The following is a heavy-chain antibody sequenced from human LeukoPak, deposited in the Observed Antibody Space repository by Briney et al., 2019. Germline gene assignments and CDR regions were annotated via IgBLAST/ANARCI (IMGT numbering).Heavy chain of an antibody. V-gene: IGHV3-7*01. J-gene: IGHJ4*02. CDR1: EFTFSSYE. CDR2: IKQDGSEK. D-gene: IGHD3-22*01. Sequence: GGSLRLSCAASEFTFSSYEMNWVRQAPGKGLEWVANIKQDGSEKYYVDSVKGRFTISRDNAKNSLYLQMNSLRAEDTAVYYCARSITMIVVDMYYFDYWGQGTLVTVSS. CDR3: ARSITMIVVDMYYFDY.